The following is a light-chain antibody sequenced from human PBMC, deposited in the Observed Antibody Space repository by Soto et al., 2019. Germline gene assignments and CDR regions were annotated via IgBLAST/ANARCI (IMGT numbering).Light chain of an antibody. CDR1: SSNIGAGYD. CDR3: QSYDSSLSASV. J-gene: IGLJ7*01. CDR2: GNS. V-gene: IGLV1-40*01. Sequence: QSVLTQPPSVSGAPGQRVTISCTGSSSNIGAGYDVHWYQQLPGTAPKLLIYGNSNRPSGVPDRCAGSKSGTSASLAITGLHAEDEADYYCQSYDSSLSASVFGGGTQLTVL.